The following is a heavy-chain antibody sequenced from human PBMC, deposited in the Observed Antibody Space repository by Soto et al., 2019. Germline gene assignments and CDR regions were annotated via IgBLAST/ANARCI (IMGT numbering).Heavy chain of an antibody. V-gene: IGHV4-34*01. Sequence: KPSETLSLTCAVYGGSFSGYYWSWIRQPPGKGLEWIGEINHSGSTNYNPSLKSRVTISVDTSKNQFSLKLSSVTAADTAVYYCARYDEGHYYGMDVWGQGTTVTVSS. CDR1: GGSFSGYY. J-gene: IGHJ6*02. CDR2: INHSGST. CDR3: ARYDEGHYYGMDV. D-gene: IGHD3-3*01.